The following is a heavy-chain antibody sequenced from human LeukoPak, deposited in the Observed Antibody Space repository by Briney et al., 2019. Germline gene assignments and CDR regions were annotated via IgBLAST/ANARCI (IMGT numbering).Heavy chain of an antibody. V-gene: IGHV1-2*02. CDR1: GYTFTGYY. D-gene: IGHD6-19*01. CDR2: INPNSGGT. J-gene: IGHJ4*02. Sequence: ASVKVSCKASGYTFTGYYMHWVRQAPGQGLEWMGWINPNSGGTNYAQKFQGRVTMTRDTSISTAYMELSRLRSDDTAVYYCARDRYSSDWYDYWGQGTLVTVSS. CDR3: ARDRYSSDWYDY.